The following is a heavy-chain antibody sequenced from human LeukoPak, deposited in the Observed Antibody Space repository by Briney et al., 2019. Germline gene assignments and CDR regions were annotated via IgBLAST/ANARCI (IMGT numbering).Heavy chain of an antibody. V-gene: IGHV3-7*01. CDR1: GFTFSSYW. CDR3: ARYTNGLDS. D-gene: IGHD2-8*01. Sequence: GGSLRLSCIVSGFTFSSYWMTWVRQAPGKGLEWVANINQDGSNIFYVDSVKVRFTISRDNAKNSLYLQMNSLRAEDTAVYFCARYTNGLDSWGQGTLVTVSS. J-gene: IGHJ4*02. CDR2: INQDGSNI.